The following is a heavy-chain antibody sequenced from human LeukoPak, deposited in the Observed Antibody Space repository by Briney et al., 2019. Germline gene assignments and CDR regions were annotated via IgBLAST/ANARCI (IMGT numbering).Heavy chain of an antibody. CDR2: INHSGST. D-gene: IGHD3-22*01. Sequence: SETLSLTCAVYGGSFSGYYWSWIRQPPGKGLEWIGEINHSGSTNYNPSLKSRVTISVDTSKNQFSLKLSSVTAADTAVYYCARPNYYDSSGVEAFDIWGQGTMVTVSS. CDR1: GGSFSGYY. V-gene: IGHV4-34*01. CDR3: ARPNYYDSSGVEAFDI. J-gene: IGHJ3*02.